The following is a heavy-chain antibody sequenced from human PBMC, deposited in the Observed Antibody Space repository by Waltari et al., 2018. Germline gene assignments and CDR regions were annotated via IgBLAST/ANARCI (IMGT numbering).Heavy chain of an antibody. CDR1: GGSISSYY. CDR3: ARGTHSDSSSWYIDY. Sequence: QVQLQESGPGLVKPSETLSLTCTVSGGSISSYYWSWIRQPPGKGLEGIGYIYYSGSTNYNPYLKSRVTISVDTSKNQFSLKLSSVTAADTTVYYCARGTHSDSSSWYIDYWGQGTLVTVSS. V-gene: IGHV4-59*01. J-gene: IGHJ4*02. CDR2: IYYSGST. D-gene: IGHD6-13*01.